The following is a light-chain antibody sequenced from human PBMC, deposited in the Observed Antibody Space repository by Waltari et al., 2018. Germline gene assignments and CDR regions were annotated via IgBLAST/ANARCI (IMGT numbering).Light chain of an antibody. CDR1: QGVNVY. Sequence: IQLTQSPSSLSASVGDRVTIPCRARQGVNVYLAWYQQKPGKAPKLLIYAASTLQSGVSSRFSGSGSGTDFTLTINSLQPEDIATYYCQQFNASPRTFGQGTNVEIK. V-gene: IGKV1-9*01. CDR2: AAS. J-gene: IGKJ1*01. CDR3: QQFNASPRT.